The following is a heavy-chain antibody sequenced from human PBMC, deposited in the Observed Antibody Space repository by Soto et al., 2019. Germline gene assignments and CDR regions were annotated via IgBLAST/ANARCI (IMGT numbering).Heavy chain of an antibody. V-gene: IGHV1-24*01. J-gene: IGHJ6*02. CDR3: AAHTPYYDFWSGYYGNSNYYYYYGMDV. D-gene: IGHD3-3*01. CDR2: FDPEDGET. Sequence: ASVKVSCKVSGYTLTELSMHWVRQAPGKGLEWMGGFDPEDGETIYAQKFQGRVTMTEDTSTDTAYMELSSLRSEDTAVYYCAAHTPYYDFWSGYYGNSNYYYYYGMDVWGQGTTVTSP. CDR1: GYTLTELS.